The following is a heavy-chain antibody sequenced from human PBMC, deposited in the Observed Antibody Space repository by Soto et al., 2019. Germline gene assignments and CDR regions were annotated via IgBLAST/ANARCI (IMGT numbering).Heavy chain of an antibody. J-gene: IGHJ6*02. V-gene: IGHV3-66*01. CDR1: GFTVSSNY. D-gene: IGHD6-19*01. CDR2: IYSGGST. CDR3: ARSLNKYSSGWYSGYYYYGMDV. Sequence: GGSLRLSCAASGFTVSSNYMSWVRQAPGKGLEWVSVIYSGGSTYYADSVKGRFTISRDNSKNTLYLQMNSLRAEDTAVYYCARSLNKYSSGWYSGYYYYGMDVWGQGTTVTVSS.